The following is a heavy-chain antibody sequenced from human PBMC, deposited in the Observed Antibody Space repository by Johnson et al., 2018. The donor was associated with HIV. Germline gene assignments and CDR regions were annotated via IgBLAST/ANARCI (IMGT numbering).Heavy chain of an antibody. CDR1: GFTFSTNW. J-gene: IGHJ3*02. V-gene: IGHV3-74*01. CDR2: INSDGSST. D-gene: IGHD1-1*01. CDR3: ASRYTVDAFDI. Sequence: VQLVESGGDLVQPGGSLRLSCVGSGFTFSTNWMHWVRQAPGTGLVWVSRINSDGSSTSYADSVKGRFTISRDNSKNTLYLQMNSLRAEDTAVYYCASRYTVDAFDIWGQGTMVTVSS.